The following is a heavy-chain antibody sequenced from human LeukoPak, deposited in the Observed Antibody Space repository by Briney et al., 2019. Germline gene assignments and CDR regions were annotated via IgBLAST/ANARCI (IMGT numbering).Heavy chain of an antibody. Sequence: ETLSLTCSVSGGSVSSYYWSWIRQPPGKGLEWVSSITSGGDYIYYADSVKGRFTTSRDNAKNSLSLQLNSLRVEDTAVYYCARGHYDVLAASYKWTPDYWGQGTLVTVSS. V-gene: IGHV3-21*01. D-gene: IGHD3-9*01. CDR1: GGSVSSYY. CDR2: ITSGGDYI. CDR3: ARGHYDVLAASYKWTPDY. J-gene: IGHJ4*02.